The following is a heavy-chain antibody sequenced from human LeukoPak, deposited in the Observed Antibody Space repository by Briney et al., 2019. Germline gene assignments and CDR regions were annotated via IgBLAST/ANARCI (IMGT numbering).Heavy chain of an antibody. V-gene: IGHV3-11*06. J-gene: IGHJ6*02. CDR1: GFTFSDYY. Sequence: GGSLRLSCAASGFTFSDYYMSWIRQAPGKGLEWVSYISSSSSYTSYADSVKGRFTISRDNAKNSLYLQMNSLRAEDTAVYYCARSNCSGGSCRLYYYYYGMDVWGQGTTVTVSS. D-gene: IGHD2-15*01. CDR3: ARSNCSGGSCRLYYYYYGMDV. CDR2: ISSSSSYT.